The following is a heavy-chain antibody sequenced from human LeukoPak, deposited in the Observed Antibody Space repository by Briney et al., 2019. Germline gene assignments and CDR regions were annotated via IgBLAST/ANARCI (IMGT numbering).Heavy chain of an antibody. J-gene: IGHJ4*02. CDR2: ISSSSNYI. CDR1: GFTFSSYS. CDR3: AREWEYYDILTGTTASFDY. Sequence: GGSLRLSCAASGFTFSSYSMNWVRQAPGKGLEWVSSISSSSNYIHYADSVKGRFTISRDNAKNSLYLQMNGLRAEDTAVYYCAREWEYYDILTGTTASFDYWGQGTLVTVSS. V-gene: IGHV3-21*01. D-gene: IGHD3-9*01.